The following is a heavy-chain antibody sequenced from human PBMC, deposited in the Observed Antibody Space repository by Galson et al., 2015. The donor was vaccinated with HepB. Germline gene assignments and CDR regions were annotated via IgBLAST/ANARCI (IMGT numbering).Heavy chain of an antibody. CDR3: ARVSLVAEVGYGMDV. Sequence: SVKVSCKASGYTFTSYGISWVRQAPGQGLEWMGWISAYNGNTNYAQKLQGRVTMTTDTSTSTAYMELRSLRSDDTAVYYCARVSLVAEVGYGMDVWGQGTTVTVSS. CDR1: GYTFTSYG. CDR2: ISAYNGNT. D-gene: IGHD3-16*02. J-gene: IGHJ6*02. V-gene: IGHV1-18*04.